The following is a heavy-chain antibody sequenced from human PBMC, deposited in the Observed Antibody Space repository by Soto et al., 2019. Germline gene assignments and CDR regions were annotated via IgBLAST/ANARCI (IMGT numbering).Heavy chain of an antibody. J-gene: IGHJ6*02. CDR1: GGSISSYY. CDR2: IYYSGST. D-gene: IGHD4-4*01. CDR3: ARTTVTPDYYYYGMDV. V-gene: IGHV4-59*01. Sequence: PSETLSLTCTVSGGSISSYYWSWIRQPPGKGLEWIGYIYYSGSTNYNPSLKSRVTISVDTSKNQFSLKLSSVTAADTAVYYCARTTVTPDYYYYGMDVWGQGTTVTVSS.